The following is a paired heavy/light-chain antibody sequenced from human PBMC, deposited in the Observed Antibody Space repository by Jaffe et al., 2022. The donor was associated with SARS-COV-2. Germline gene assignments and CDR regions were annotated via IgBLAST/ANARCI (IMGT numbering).Light chain of an antibody. Sequence: SYALTQPPSVSVAPGKTASITCGGNNIEGKNLHWYQQKPGQAPVVVIYYDSIRPPGIPQRFSGSNSGNTATLTISRVEAGDEADYYCQVWDGSGDRVVFGGGTKLTVL. CDR3: QVWDGSGDRVV. V-gene: IGLV3-21*04. CDR2: YDS. J-gene: IGLJ2*01. CDR1: NIEGKN.
Heavy chain of an antibody. CDR1: EDTFHIYW. CDR2: IYPGDSDT. J-gene: IGHJ3*02. D-gene: IGHD6-13*01. Sequence: EVQLVQSGAEVKKPGDSLKISCKGSEDTFHIYWIDWVRQMPGKGLEWMGVIYPGDSDTRYSPSFQGQVTISADKSISTAYLQWSSLKASDTAIYFCARRSEQPDAFEIWGQGTMVTVSS. V-gene: IGHV5-51*01. CDR3: ARRSEQPDAFEI.